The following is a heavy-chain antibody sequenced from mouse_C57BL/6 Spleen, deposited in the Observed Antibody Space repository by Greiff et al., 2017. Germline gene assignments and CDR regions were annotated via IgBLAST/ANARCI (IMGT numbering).Heavy chain of an antibody. V-gene: IGHV1-4*01. CDR1: GYTFTSYT. CDR3: ARHYGNQEGSYYAMDY. Sequence: QVQLQQSGAELARPGASVKMSCKASGYTFTSYTMHWVKQRPGQGLEWIGYINPSSGYTKYNQKFKDKATLTADKSSSTAYMQLSSLTSEDSAVYYCARHYGNQEGSYYAMDYWGQGTSVTVSS. CDR2: INPSSGYT. J-gene: IGHJ4*01. D-gene: IGHD2-1*01.